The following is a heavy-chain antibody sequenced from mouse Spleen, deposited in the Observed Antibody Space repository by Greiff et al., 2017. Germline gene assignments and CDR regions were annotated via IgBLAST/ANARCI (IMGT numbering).Heavy chain of an antibody. Sequence: VKLMESGAELVRPGASVTLSCKSSGYTFTEYEMHWVKQTPVHGLEWIGARYPENGGTDYNQKFKDKAILPADKYSITAYMELRSLTSEDSAVDYCTRSYDGYPYDYTISYWRPRTSVTVSS. V-gene: IGHV1-15*01. J-gene: IGHJ4*01. CDR1: GYTFTEYE. CDR3: TRSYDGYPYDYTISY. CDR2: RYPENGGT. D-gene: IGHD2-3*01.